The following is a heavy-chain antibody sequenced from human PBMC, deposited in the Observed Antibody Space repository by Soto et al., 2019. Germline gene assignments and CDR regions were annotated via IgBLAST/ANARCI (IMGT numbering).Heavy chain of an antibody. CDR2: INPNSGVT. CDR3: ARESGGATATLDYYYFYMDV. CDR1: GDSFNDYY. D-gene: IGHD5-12*01. J-gene: IGHJ6*03. Sequence: QVQLVQSGAEVRKPGASVTVSCRSSGDSFNDYYIHWVRQAPGQGLEWMGWINPNSGVTKYAQEFQGGVSMTRDTSIRTVYMQLSRLRSDDTAVYYCARESGGATATLDYYYFYMDVWGTGTTVTVSS. V-gene: IGHV1-2*02.